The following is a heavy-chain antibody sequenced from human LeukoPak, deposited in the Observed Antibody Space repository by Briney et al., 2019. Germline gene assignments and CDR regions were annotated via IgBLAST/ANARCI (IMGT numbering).Heavy chain of an antibody. J-gene: IGHJ3*02. CDR2: ISGSGGST. Sequence: GGSLRLSCAASGFTFSSYAMSWVRQAPGKGLEWDSAISGSGGSTYYADSVKGRFTISRDNSKNTLYLQMNSLRAEDTAVYYCAKDLSRRVVTMIVVGRYDAFDIWGQGTMVTVSS. CDR3: AKDLSRRVVTMIVVGRYDAFDI. D-gene: IGHD3-22*01. V-gene: IGHV3-23*01. CDR1: GFTFSSYA.